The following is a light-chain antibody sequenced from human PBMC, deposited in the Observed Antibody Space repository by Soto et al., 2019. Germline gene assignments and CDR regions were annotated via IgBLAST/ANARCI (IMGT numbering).Light chain of an antibody. J-gene: IGKJ2*03. V-gene: IGKV1-5*03. CDR1: ESRGNW. CDR3: QQYDTYPYS. CDR2: AAS. Sequence: DIQMIQSPSILPASVGDRVTITCRASESRGNWLAWYQQKPGKAPKLMLFAASDLETGVPSRFSGCGSGTEFTLTISGLHPDDSGTYYCQQYDTYPYSFGQGTKLEIK.